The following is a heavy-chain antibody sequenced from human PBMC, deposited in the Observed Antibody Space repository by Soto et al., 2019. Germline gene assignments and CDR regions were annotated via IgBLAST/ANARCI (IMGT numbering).Heavy chain of an antibody. CDR3: AKDDDGYCSGGSCSYYYYYYGMDV. J-gene: IGHJ6*02. CDR2: ISYDGSNK. V-gene: IGHV3-30*18. Sequence: PGGSLRLSCAASGFTFSSYGMRWVRQAPGKGLEWVAVISYDGSNKYYADSVKGRFTISRDNSKNTLYLQMDSLRAEDTAVYYCAKDDDGYCSGGSCSYYYYYYGMDVWGQGTTVTAP. CDR1: GFTFSSYG. D-gene: IGHD2-15*01.